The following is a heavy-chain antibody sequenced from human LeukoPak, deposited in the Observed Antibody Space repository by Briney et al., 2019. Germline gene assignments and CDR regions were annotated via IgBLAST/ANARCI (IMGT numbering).Heavy chain of an antibody. CDR2: ISSSGNTI. D-gene: IGHD3-16*01. Sequence: GGSLRLSCAAAGFTFISYEMNWARQAPGKGLEWISYISSSGNTIYYADSVKGRFTISRDNAKNSLYLQMNSLRAEDTAVYYCARDLWGAMDYWGQGTLVTVSS. CDR1: GFTFISYE. V-gene: IGHV3-48*03. J-gene: IGHJ4*02. CDR3: ARDLWGAMDY.